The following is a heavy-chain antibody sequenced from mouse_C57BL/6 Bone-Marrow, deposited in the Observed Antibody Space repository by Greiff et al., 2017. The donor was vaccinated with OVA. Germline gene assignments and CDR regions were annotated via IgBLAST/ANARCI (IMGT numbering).Heavy chain of an antibody. CDR3: ARLYYYGSSWYFDV. J-gene: IGHJ1*03. CDR1: GFTFSDYY. CDR2: ISNGGGST. Sequence: EVHLVESGGGLVQPGGSLKLSCAASGFTFSDYYMYWVRQTPEKRLEWVAYISNGGGSTYYPDTVKGRFTISRDNAKNTLYLQMSRLKSEDTAMYYCARLYYYGSSWYFDVWGTGTTVTVSS. D-gene: IGHD1-1*01. V-gene: IGHV5-12*01.